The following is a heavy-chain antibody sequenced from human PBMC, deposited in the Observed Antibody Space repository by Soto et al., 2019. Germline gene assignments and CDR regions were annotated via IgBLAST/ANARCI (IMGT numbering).Heavy chain of an antibody. CDR2: IIPIFGTA. CDR1: GGTFSSYA. V-gene: IGHV1-69*13. Sequence: ASVKVSCKASGGTFSSYAISWVRQAPGQGLEWMGGIIPIFGTANYAQKFQGRVTITADESTSTAYMELSSLRSEDTAVYYCAVVITNWFDPWGQGTLVTVSS. J-gene: IGHJ5*02. CDR3: AVVITNWFDP. D-gene: IGHD3-22*01.